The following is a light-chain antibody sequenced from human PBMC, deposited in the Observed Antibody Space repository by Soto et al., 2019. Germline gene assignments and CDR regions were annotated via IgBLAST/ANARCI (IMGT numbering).Light chain of an antibody. Sequence: QSALTQPASVSGSPGQSITISCTGTSSDIGDYNYVSWYQQHPGKAPKVMIYEVSNRPSGVSNRFSGSKSGNTASLTISGLQAEDEADYYCSSYAGSTPLVFGGGTKVTVL. CDR3: SSYAGSTPLV. CDR2: EVS. CDR1: SSDIGDYNY. J-gene: IGLJ3*02. V-gene: IGLV2-14*03.